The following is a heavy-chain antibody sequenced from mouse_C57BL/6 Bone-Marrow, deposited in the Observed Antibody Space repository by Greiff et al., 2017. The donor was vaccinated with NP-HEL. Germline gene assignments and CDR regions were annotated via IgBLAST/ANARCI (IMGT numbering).Heavy chain of an antibody. J-gene: IGHJ1*03. Sequence: DVQLQESGPELVKPGASVKIPCKASGYTFTDYNMDWVKQSHGKSLEWIGDINPNNGGTIYNQKFKGKATLTVDKSSSTAYMELRSLTSEDTAVYYCAHIYYDYDGASVWGTGTTVTVSS. CDR2: INPNNGGT. CDR1: GYTFTDYN. D-gene: IGHD2-4*01. V-gene: IGHV1-18*01. CDR3: AHIYYDYDGASV.